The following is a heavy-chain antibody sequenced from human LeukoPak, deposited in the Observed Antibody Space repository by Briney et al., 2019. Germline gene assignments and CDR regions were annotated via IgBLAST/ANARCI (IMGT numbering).Heavy chain of an antibody. D-gene: IGHD2-2*01. Sequence: SQTLSLTSTVSGGSISSGSYYWSWIRQPAGKGPEWIGRIYTSGSTNYNPSLKSRVTISVDTSKNQFSLKLSSVTAADTAVYYCARAPAIVVVPAANYSYYGMDVWGQGTTVTVSS. CDR1: GGSISSGSYY. V-gene: IGHV4-61*02. CDR2: IYTSGST. J-gene: IGHJ6*02. CDR3: ARAPAIVVVPAANYSYYGMDV.